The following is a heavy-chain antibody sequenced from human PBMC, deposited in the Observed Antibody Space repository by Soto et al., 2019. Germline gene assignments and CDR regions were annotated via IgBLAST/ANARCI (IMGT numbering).Heavy chain of an antibody. D-gene: IGHD4-17*01. CDR1: GYTFTGYY. CDR2: INPNSGGT. CDR3: ARGRTTVVTRDAFDI. Sequence: QVQLVQSGAEVKKPGASVKVSCKASGYTFTGYYMHWVRQAPGRGLEWMGWINPNSGGTNYAQKFQGRVTMTRDTSISTAYMELSRLRSDDTAVYYCARGRTTVVTRDAFDIWGQGTMVTVSS. V-gene: IGHV1-2*02. J-gene: IGHJ3*02.